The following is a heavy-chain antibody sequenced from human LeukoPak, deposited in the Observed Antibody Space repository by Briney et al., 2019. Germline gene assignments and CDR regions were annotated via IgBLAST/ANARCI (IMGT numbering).Heavy chain of an antibody. D-gene: IGHD1-7*01. Sequence: GGSLRLSCAASGFTFSSYSMNWVRQAPGKGLEWVSSISSSSSYIYYADSVKGRFTISRDNAKNSLYLQMNDVRAEDTAVYYCARGELLFDYWGQGTLVTASS. CDR1: GFTFSSYS. CDR3: ARGELLFDY. J-gene: IGHJ4*02. CDR2: ISSSSSYI. V-gene: IGHV3-21*04.